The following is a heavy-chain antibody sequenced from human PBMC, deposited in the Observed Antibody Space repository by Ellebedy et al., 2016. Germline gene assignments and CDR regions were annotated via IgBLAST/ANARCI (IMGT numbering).Heavy chain of an antibody. CDR2: ISWNSGSI. CDR1: GFTFDDYA. V-gene: IGHV3-9*01. Sequence: SLKISXAASGFTFDDYAMHWVRQAPGKGLEWVSGISWNSGSIGYADSVKGRFTISRDNAKNSLYLQMNSLRAEDTALYYCAKEQSIAVAGTGAYYYYGMDVWGQGTTVTVSS. J-gene: IGHJ6*02. D-gene: IGHD6-19*01. CDR3: AKEQSIAVAGTGAYYYYGMDV.